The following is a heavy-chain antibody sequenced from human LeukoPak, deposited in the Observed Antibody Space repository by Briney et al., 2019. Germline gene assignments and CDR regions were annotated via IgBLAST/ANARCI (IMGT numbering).Heavy chain of an antibody. CDR2: ISSSSSYI. CDR1: GFTFSSYS. J-gene: IGHJ4*02. CDR3: AKGHGSYYNYYFDY. Sequence: RPGGSLRLSCAASGFTFSSYSMTWVRQAPGKGLEWVSSISSSSSYIYYADSVKGRFTISRDNAKNSLYLQMNSLRAEGTAVYYCAKGHGSYYNYYFDYWGQGTLVTVSS. D-gene: IGHD3-10*01. V-gene: IGHV3-21*04.